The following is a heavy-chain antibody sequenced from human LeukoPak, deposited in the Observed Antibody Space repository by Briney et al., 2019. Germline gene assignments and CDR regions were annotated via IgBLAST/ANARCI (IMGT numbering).Heavy chain of an antibody. CDR3: AKADFWSGYPPVLYFDY. D-gene: IGHD3-3*01. CDR2: ISSSSSYI. V-gene: IGHV3-21*04. Sequence: PGGSLRLSCAASGFTFSSYSMNWVRQAPGKGLEWVSSISSSSSYIYYADSVKGRFTISRDNAKNSLYLQMNSLRAEDTAVYYCAKADFWSGYPPVLYFDYWGQGTLVTVSS. J-gene: IGHJ4*02. CDR1: GFTFSSYS.